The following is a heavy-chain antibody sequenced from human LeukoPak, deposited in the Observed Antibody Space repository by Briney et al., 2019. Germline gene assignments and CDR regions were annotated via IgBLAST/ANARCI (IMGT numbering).Heavy chain of an antibody. V-gene: IGHV3-30*18. CDR2: ISFDASKQ. D-gene: IGHD1/OR15-1a*01. Sequence: GGSLRLSCAASGFTFSSYGMHWVRQAPGKGPEWVAVISFDASKQYYADSVNGRFTISRDNSKSTLYLQMNSLRAEDTAVYYCAKERGSQQPDYWGQGTLVIVSS. CDR3: AKERGSQQPDY. J-gene: IGHJ4*02. CDR1: GFTFSSYG.